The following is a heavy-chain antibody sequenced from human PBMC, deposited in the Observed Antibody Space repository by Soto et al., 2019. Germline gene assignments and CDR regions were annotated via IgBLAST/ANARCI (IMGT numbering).Heavy chain of an antibody. CDR1: GFTFSSYD. CDR3: ARVTYSSGWSYYFDY. CDR2: IGTAGDT. J-gene: IGHJ4*02. V-gene: IGHV3-13*01. D-gene: IGHD6-19*01. Sequence: EVQLVESGGGLVQPGGSLRLSCAASGFTFSSYDMHWVRQATGKGLEWVSAIGTAGDTYYPGSVKGRFTISRENAKNSLYLQMNSLRAGDTAVYYCARVTYSSGWSYYFDYWGQGTLVPVSS.